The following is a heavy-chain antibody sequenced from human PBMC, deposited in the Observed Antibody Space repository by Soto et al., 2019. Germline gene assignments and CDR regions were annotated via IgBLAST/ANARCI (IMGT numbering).Heavy chain of an antibody. CDR3: ASSDGRY. V-gene: IGHV4-59*01. CDR2: IYYSGST. CDR1: GGSISSYY. Sequence: PSETLSLTCTVSGGSISSYYWSWIRQPPGKGLEWIGYIYYSGSTNYNPSLESRVTISVDTSKNQFSLKLSSVTAADTAVYYCASSDGRYWGQGTLVTVSS. J-gene: IGHJ4*02.